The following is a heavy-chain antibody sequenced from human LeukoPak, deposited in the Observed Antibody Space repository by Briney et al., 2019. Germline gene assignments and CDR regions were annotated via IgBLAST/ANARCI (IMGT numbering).Heavy chain of an antibody. V-gene: IGHV4-34*01. J-gene: IGHJ4*02. D-gene: IGHD6-19*01. CDR1: GGSFSGYC. CDR2: INHSGST. Sequence: SETLSLTCAVYGGSFSGYCWSWIRQPPGKGLEWIGEINHSGSTNYNPSLKSRVTISVDTSKNQFSLKLSSVTAADTAVYYCASRIAVAASDYWGQRTLVTVSS. CDR3: ASRIAVAASDY.